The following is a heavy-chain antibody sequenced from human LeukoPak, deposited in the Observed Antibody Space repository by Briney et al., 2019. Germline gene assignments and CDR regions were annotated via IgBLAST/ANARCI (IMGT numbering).Heavy chain of an antibody. V-gene: IGHV3-15*01. J-gene: IGHJ5*02. D-gene: IGHD3-16*01. CDR3: TKDLPFTAGGVIVH. CDR1: GLTFSDAW. Sequence: GGSLRLSCGVPGLTFSDAWGSWGRQGPGKGGEWGGLIRSKVDGGTTEYAKTVKCRFTISRDDSKNMLYLQMNGLKTEDTAIYYCTKDLPFTAGGVIVHWGQGALVTVSS. CDR2: IRSKVDGGTT.